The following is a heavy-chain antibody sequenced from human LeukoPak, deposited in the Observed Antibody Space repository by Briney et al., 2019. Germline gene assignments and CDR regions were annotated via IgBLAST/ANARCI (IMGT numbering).Heavy chain of an antibody. CDR3: ARLGYSGSYYERTFDI. D-gene: IGHD1-26*01. J-gene: IGHJ3*02. V-gene: IGHV4-61*02. Sequence: SETLSLTCTVSGGSISSTTYYWSWIRQPAGKGLEWIGRIYTSGSTNYNPSLKSRVTISVDTSKNQFSLKLSSVTAADTAVYYCARLGYSGSYYERTFDIWGQGTMVTVSS. CDR2: IYTSGST. CDR1: GGSISSTTYY.